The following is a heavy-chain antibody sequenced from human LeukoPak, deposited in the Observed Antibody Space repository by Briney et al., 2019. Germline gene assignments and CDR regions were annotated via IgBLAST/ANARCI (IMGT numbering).Heavy chain of an antibody. D-gene: IGHD3-3*01. Sequence: SETLSLTCTVSGGSISSYYWSWIRQPPGKGLEWIGYIYYSGSTNYNPSLKSRVTISVDTSKNQFSLKLSSVTAADTAVYYCARYTYDFWSDYYKEDYFDYWGQGTLVTVSS. V-gene: IGHV4-59*01. CDR3: ARYTYDFWSDYYKEDYFDY. J-gene: IGHJ4*02. CDR2: IYYSGST. CDR1: GGSISSYY.